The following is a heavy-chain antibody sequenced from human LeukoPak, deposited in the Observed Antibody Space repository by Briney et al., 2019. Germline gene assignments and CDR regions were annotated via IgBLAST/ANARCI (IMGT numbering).Heavy chain of an antibody. V-gene: IGHV3-9*01. CDR3: AKSSVVVVAATLDYYYGMDV. D-gene: IGHD2-15*01. CDR1: GFSFDDYA. CDR2: ISWYSGSI. Sequence: PGGSLRLSCAASGFSFDDYAMHWVRQAPGKGLEWVSGISWYSGSIGYADSVKGRFTISRDNAKNSLYLQMNSLRAEDTALYYCAKSSVVVVAATLDYYYGMDVWGQGTTVTVSS. J-gene: IGHJ6*02.